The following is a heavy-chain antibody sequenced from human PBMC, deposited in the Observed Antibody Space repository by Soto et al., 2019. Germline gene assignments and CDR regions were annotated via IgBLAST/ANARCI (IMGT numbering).Heavy chain of an antibody. D-gene: IGHD6-13*01. V-gene: IGHV3-43*01. J-gene: IGHJ6*02. CDR1: GFTFDDYT. CDR3: AKNTGGIADSRYYYCYGMDV. Sequence: EVQLVESGGVVVQPGGSLRLSCAASGFTFDDYTMHWVRQAPGKGLEWVSLISWDGGSTYYADSVKGRFTISRDNSKNSLYLQMNSLRTEDTALYYCAKNTGGIADSRYYYCYGMDVWGQGTTVTVSS. CDR2: ISWDGGST.